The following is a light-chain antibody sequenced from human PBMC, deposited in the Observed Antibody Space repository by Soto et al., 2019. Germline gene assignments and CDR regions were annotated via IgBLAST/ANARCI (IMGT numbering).Light chain of an antibody. Sequence: QSVLTQPPSASGTPGQRVTISCSGSNSNIGSNTVNWYQQLPGTAPKLLIYYDNLRPSGVPDRISGSKSGTSASLAISGLQSDDEADYYCAAWDDSLSAWVFGGGPSSPS. CDR3: AAWDDSLSAWV. V-gene: IGLV1-44*01. CDR1: NSNIGSNT. J-gene: IGLJ3*02. CDR2: YDN.